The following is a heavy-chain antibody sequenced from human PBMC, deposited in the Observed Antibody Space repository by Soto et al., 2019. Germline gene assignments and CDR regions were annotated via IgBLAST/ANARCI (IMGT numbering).Heavy chain of an antibody. D-gene: IGHD2-2*01. V-gene: IGHV5-51*01. CDR2: IYPGDSAT. Sequence: GESLKISCKGSGYSFTIYWIGWVRQMPGKGLEWMGLIYPGDSATRYSPSFLGQVTLSADKSISTAYLQSNSLKASDTAIYYCARLDXSGSSCYPYNSYFGMDVWGQGTTVTVSS. J-gene: IGHJ6*02. CDR3: ARLDXSGSSCYPYNSYFGMDV. CDR1: GYSFTIYW.